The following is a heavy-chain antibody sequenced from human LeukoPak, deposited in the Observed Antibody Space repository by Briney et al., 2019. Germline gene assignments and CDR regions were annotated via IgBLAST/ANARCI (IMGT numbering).Heavy chain of an antibody. Sequence: ASVTVSCKASGYTFTCYYMHWVRQAPGQGLEWMGWINPNSGGTNYAQKFQGRVAMTRDTSISTAYMELSRLRSDDTAVYYCARDTKLRYFDWPLADIWGQGTMVTVSS. CDR2: INPNSGGT. J-gene: IGHJ3*02. D-gene: IGHD3-9*01. CDR3: ARDTKLRYFDWPLADI. V-gene: IGHV1-2*02. CDR1: GYTFTCYY.